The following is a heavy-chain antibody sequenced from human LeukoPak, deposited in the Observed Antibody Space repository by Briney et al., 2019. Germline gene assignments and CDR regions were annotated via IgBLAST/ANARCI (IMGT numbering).Heavy chain of an antibody. Sequence: GGSLRLSCAASGFTFCSYGMHWVRQAPGKGLEWVAVISYDGSNKYYADCVKCRFAISRDNSKNTLYLQINSLRAEDTAVYYCAKDKTGYVDAFDIWGQGTMVTVSS. J-gene: IGHJ3*02. CDR3: AKDKTGYVDAFDI. CDR1: GFTFCSYG. CDR2: ISYDGSNK. V-gene: IGHV3-30*18. D-gene: IGHD3-16*01.